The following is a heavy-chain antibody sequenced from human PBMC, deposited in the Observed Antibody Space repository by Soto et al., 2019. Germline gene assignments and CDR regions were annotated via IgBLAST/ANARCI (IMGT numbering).Heavy chain of an antibody. CDR3: AAFALGYQLPPKSNGFDP. CDR2: IVVGSGNT. J-gene: IGHJ5*02. Sequence: TSVEVSCKAPGFTYASSAVQWLRQSRGQRLEWIGWIVVGSGNTNYAQKFQERVTITRDMSTSTAYMELSSLRSEDTAVYYCAAFALGYQLPPKSNGFDPWGQGTLVTVSS. CDR1: GFTYASSA. V-gene: IGHV1-58*01. D-gene: IGHD2-2*01.